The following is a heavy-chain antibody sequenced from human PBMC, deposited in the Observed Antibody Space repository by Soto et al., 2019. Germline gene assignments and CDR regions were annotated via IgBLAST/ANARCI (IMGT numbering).Heavy chain of an antibody. CDR2: ISGSGA. V-gene: IGHV3-23*01. CDR3: ARAKYYYDSSGYYDY. D-gene: IGHD3-22*01. Sequence: GGSLRLSCAASGFTFSNYPMSWVRQAPGKGLEWVSVISGSGAFYADSVKGRFTISRDHSKNTLYLQINSLRGDDTAVYYCARAKYYYDSSGYYDYWGQGTLVTVSS. J-gene: IGHJ4*02. CDR1: GFTFSNYP.